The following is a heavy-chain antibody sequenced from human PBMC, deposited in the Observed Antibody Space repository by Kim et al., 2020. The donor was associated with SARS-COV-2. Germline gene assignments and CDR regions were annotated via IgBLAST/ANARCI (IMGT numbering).Heavy chain of an antibody. Sequence: GGSLRLSCAAFGFTFSSNGMHWVHQAPGKGLEWVAFISKNGINKHYADSGKGRFTISRDNSKNTLYLQMNSLRPDDTAVYYCTTEEGHYREFDYWGQGTL. CDR3: TTEEGHYREFDY. D-gene: IGHD3-10*01. CDR2: ISKNGINK. J-gene: IGHJ4*02. CDR1: GFTFSSNG. V-gene: IGHV3-30*03.